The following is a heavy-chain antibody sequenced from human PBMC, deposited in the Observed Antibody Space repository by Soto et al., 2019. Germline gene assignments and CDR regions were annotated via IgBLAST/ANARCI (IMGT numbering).Heavy chain of an antibody. V-gene: IGHV3-30*18. CDR3: AKERGGSIQLWTYYYYGMDV. Sequence: QVQLVESGGGVVQPGRSLRLSCAASGFTFSSYGMHWVRQAPGKGLEWVAVISYDGSNKYYADSVKGRFTISRDNSKNTVYLQMNSLRAEDTAVYYCAKERGGSIQLWTYYYYGMDVWGQGTTVTVSS. CDR2: ISYDGSNK. D-gene: IGHD5-18*01. CDR1: GFTFSSYG. J-gene: IGHJ6*02.